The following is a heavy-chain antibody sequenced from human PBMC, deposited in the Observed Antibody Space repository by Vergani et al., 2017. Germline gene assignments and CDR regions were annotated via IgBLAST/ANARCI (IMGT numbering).Heavy chain of an antibody. Sequence: QVQLQQWGAGLLKPSETLSLTCAVYGGSFSGYYWSWIRQPPGKGLEWIGEINHSGITNYNPSLKSRVTISVDTSKNQFSLKLSSVTAADTAVYYCARSPYYYGSGSYSDYWGQGTLVTVSS. CDR2: INHSGIT. V-gene: IGHV4-34*01. CDR1: GGSFSGYY. CDR3: ARSPYYYGSGSYSDY. J-gene: IGHJ4*02. D-gene: IGHD3-10*01.